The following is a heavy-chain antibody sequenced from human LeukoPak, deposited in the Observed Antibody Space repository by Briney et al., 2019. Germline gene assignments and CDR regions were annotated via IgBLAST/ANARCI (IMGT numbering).Heavy chain of an antibody. J-gene: IGHJ4*02. D-gene: IGHD6-19*01. V-gene: IGHV3-23*01. CDR1: GFTFSSYA. CDR3: AKDLLIAVAGLFDY. Sequence: GGSLSLSCAASGFTFSSYAMSWVRQAPGKGLEWVSAISGSGGSTYYADSVKGRFTISRDNSKNTLYLQMNSLRAEDTAVYYCAKDLLIAVAGLFDYWGQGTLVTVSS. CDR2: ISGSGGST.